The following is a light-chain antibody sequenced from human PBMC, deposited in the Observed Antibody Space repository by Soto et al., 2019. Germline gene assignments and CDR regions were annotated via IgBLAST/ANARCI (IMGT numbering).Light chain of an antibody. CDR1: SSNIGAGYD. V-gene: IGLV1-40*01. J-gene: IGLJ1*01. CDR2: GNS. Sequence: QSVLTQPPSVSGAPGQRVTISCTGSSSNIGAGYDVHWYQQLPGTAPKLLIYGNSNRPSAVPDRFSGSKSGTSASLAITGLQAEDEANYYCQSYDSSLSGSCVFGTGTKLTVL. CDR3: QSYDSSLSGSCV.